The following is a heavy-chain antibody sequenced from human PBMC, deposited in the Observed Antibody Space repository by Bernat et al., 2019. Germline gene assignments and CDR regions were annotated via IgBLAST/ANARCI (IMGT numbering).Heavy chain of an antibody. V-gene: IGHV4-39*01. Sequence: LQLQESGPGLVKPSETLSLTCTVSGGSISSSSYYWGWIRQPPGKGLEWIGSIYYSGSTYYNPSLKSRVTISVDTSKNQFSLKLSSVTAADTAVYYCARRSTQSHFDYWGQGTLVTVSS. CDR2: IYYSGST. CDR1: GGSISSSSYY. J-gene: IGHJ4*02. CDR3: ARRSTQSHFDY.